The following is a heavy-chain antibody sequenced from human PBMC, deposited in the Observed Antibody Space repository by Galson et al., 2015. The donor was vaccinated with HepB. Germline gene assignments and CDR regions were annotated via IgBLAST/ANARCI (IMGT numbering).Heavy chain of an antibody. D-gene: IGHD3/OR15-3a*01. CDR1: GFTFSSYT. CDR2: ISGTGSGS. V-gene: IGHV3-23*01. CDR3: STHRRGTGYYLY. J-gene: IGHJ4*02. Sequence: SLRLSCAASGFTFSSYTMNWVRQAPGKGLEWVSVISGTGSGSDYVDSVKGRFTIARDNSRTTVYLQMNSLRAEDTAVYYCSTHRRGTGYYLYWGQGTLVTVSS.